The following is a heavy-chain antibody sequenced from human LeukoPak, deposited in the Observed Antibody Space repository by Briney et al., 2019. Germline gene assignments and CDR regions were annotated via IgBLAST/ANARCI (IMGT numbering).Heavy chain of an antibody. D-gene: IGHD2-15*01. CDR1: GGSFSGYY. Sequence: SSETLSLTCAAYGGSFSGYYWSWIRQPPGKGLEWIGEINHSGSTNYNPSLKSRVTVSIDTSKNQFSLKLSSVTAADTAVYYCARRCSGGSCYNYWGQGTLVTVSS. V-gene: IGHV4-34*01. CDR2: INHSGST. CDR3: ARRCSGGSCYNY. J-gene: IGHJ4*02.